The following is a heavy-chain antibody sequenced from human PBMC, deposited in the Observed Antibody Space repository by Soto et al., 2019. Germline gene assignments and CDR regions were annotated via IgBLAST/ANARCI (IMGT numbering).Heavy chain of an antibody. D-gene: IGHD2-15*01. Sequence: ASVKVSCKASGYTFTSYAMHWVRQAPGQRLEWMGWINAGNGNTKYSQKFQGRVTITRDTSASTAYMELSSLRSEDTAVYYCARDGVYCSGGSCYFAFDIWGQGTMVTVSS. J-gene: IGHJ3*02. CDR2: INAGNGNT. V-gene: IGHV1-3*01. CDR3: ARDGVYCSGGSCYFAFDI. CDR1: GYTFTSYA.